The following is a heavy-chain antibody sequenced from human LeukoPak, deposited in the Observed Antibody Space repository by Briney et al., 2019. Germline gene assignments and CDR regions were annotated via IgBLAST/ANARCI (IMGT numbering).Heavy chain of an antibody. D-gene: IGHD3-22*01. V-gene: IGHV4-31*03. CDR1: GGSISSGGYY. CDR3: ARTTGLHYYDSSLFDY. J-gene: IGHJ4*02. Sequence: SETLPLTCTVSGGSISSGGYYWSWIRQHPGKGLEWIGYIYYSGSTYYNPSLKSRVTISVDTSKNQFSLKLSSVTAADTAVYYCARTTGLHYYDSSLFDYWGQGTLVTVSS. CDR2: IYYSGST.